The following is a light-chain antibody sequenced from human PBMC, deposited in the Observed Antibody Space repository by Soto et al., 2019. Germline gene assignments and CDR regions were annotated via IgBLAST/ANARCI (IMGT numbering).Light chain of an antibody. V-gene: IGKV1-6*01. CDR1: QDIRND. CDR3: LQDYIYPWT. Sequence: AIQMTQSLSSLSASVGVRVTITCRASQDIRNDLGWFQQKPGKAPKLLINTASTLQSGVSSRLSGSGSGTDFTLTISSLQPEDFATYYRLQDYIYPWTFGQGNKVDI. CDR2: TAS. J-gene: IGKJ1*01.